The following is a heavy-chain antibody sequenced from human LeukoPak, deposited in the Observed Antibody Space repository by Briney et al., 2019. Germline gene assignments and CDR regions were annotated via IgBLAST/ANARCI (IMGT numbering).Heavy chain of an antibody. D-gene: IGHD4-17*01. Sequence: GESLKISCKGSGYSFSSYWISWVRQMPEKGLEWMGRTDPSDSYPNYSPSFQGHVTISADKSISTAYLQWSSLKASDTAMYYCARTYGDHVPFDLWGRGTLVTVSS. J-gene: IGHJ2*01. CDR3: ARTYGDHVPFDL. V-gene: IGHV5-10-1*01. CDR1: GYSFSSYW. CDR2: TDPSDSYP.